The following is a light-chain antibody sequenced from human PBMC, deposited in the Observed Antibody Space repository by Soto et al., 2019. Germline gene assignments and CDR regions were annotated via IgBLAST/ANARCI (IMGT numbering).Light chain of an antibody. CDR3: SSYTSSSTLYYV. V-gene: IGLV2-14*01. CDR1: SSDVGGYNY. CDR2: DVS. Sequence: QSVLTQPASVSGSPGQSITISCTGTSSDVGGYNYVSSYQQHPGKAPKLMIYDVSNRPSGVSNRFSGSKSGNTASLTISGLQAEDEADYYCSSYTSSSTLYYVFGTGTKVTVL. J-gene: IGLJ1*01.